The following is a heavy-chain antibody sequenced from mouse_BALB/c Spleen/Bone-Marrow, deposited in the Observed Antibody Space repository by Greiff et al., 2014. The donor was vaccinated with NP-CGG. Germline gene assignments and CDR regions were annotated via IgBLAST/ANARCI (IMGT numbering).Heavy chain of an antibody. CDR2: IDPSNSET. CDR1: DYTFTSYW. Sequence: VQLVESGPELVRPGASVKMSCKASDYTFTSYWMHWVKQRPGQGLEWIGMIDPSNSETRLNQKFKDKATLNVDKSSNAAYMHLSSLTSEDSAVYYCARTFQPRRAMDYWGQGSSVTVSS. J-gene: IGHJ4*01. D-gene: IGHD6-1*01. CDR3: ARTFQPRRAMDY. V-gene: IGHV1-74*01.